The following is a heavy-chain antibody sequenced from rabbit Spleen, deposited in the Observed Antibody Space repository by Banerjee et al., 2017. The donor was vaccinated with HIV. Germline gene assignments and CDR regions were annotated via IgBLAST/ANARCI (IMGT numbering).Heavy chain of an antibody. J-gene: IGHJ2*01. CDR1: GFSFSSGYW. Sequence: QEQLVEYGGDLVQPEGSLTLTCTASGFSFSSGYWICWVRQAPGKGLEWIGYMYSTIYYTYYATWAKGRFTISKTSSTTVTLQMTSLTAADTATYFCARNYVNAFDPWGQGTLVTVS. D-gene: IGHD1-1*01. CDR3: ARNYVNAFDP. CDR2: MYSTIYYT. V-gene: IGHV1S45*01.